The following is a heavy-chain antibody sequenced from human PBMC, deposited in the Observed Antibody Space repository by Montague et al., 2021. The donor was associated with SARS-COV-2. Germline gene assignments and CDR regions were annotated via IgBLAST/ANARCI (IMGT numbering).Heavy chain of an antibody. V-gene: IGHV3-23*01. D-gene: IGHD3-22*01. CDR3: ANHYSDGSGYPY. J-gene: IGHJ4*02. CDR2: ISGSGGST. CDR1: GFTFSNFA. Sequence: SLRLSCAASGFTFSNFAMSWVRQAPGKGLEWVSAISGSGGSTYYADSVKGRFTISRGNSKNRLYLQINGLSAEDTAVFYCANHYSDGSGYPYWGQGTLVTVSS.